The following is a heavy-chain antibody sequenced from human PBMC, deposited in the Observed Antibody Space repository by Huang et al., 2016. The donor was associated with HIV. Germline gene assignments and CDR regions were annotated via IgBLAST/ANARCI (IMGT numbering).Heavy chain of an antibody. CDR2: IHTNTGTP. J-gene: IGHJ3*02. CDR3: AISGTYSGDFDI. CDR1: EYTFTHG. V-gene: IGHV7-4-1*02. Sequence: QVQLVQSGSELKEPGASVKVSCKASEYTFTHGFNWGRQAPGQGLEWMGWIHTNTGTPTDAQGSRGRFGFSFDTSGDTAYLHITNLRADDTAVYYCAISGTYSGDFDIWGQGTLVSVS. D-gene: IGHD1-26*01.